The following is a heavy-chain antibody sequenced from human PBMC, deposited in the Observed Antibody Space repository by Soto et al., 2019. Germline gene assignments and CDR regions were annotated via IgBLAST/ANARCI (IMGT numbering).Heavy chain of an antibody. D-gene: IGHD2-15*01. J-gene: IGHJ4*02. V-gene: IGHV3-30*18. CDR2: ISYDGSNK. CDR1: GFTFSSYC. CDR3: AKDLGYCSGGSCNPYYFDY. Sequence: GGSLRLSCAASGFTFSSYCMHWVRQAPGKGLEWVAVISYDGSNKYYADSVKGRFTISRDNSKNTLYLQMNSLRAEDTAVYYCAKDLGYCSGGSCNPYYFDYWGQGTLVTVSS.